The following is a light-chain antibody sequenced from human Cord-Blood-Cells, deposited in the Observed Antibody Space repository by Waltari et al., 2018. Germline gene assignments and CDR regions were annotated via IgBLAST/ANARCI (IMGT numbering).Light chain of an antibody. J-gene: IGLJ2*01. CDR3: SSYTSSSTVV. CDR2: DVS. CDR1: SSDVGGYNY. Sequence: QSALTQPASVSGSPGQSITISCTGTSSDVGGYNYVSWYQQTPGKAPKLMIYDVSTRPAGVSNRFSGSKSGNTASLTISGLQAEDEADYYCSSYTSSSTVVFGGGTKLTVL. V-gene: IGLV2-14*01.